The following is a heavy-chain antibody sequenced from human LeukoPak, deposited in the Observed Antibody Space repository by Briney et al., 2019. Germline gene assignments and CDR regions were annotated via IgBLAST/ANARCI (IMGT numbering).Heavy chain of an antibody. Sequence: PGRSLRLSCAASGFTFSSYGMHWVRQAPGKGLEWISYISSTSNTIYYSDSVKGRFTISRDIAKSSLYLQMTSLRDEDTAVYYCVSRPYCINGICYERYYFDYWGQGTLVTVSS. CDR2: ISSTSNTI. V-gene: IGHV3-48*02. J-gene: IGHJ4*02. D-gene: IGHD2-8*01. CDR3: VSRPYCINGICYERYYFDY. CDR1: GFTFSSYG.